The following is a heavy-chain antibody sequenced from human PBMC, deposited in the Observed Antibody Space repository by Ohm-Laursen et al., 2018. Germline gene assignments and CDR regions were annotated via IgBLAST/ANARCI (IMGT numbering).Heavy chain of an antibody. CDR2: VNSDGSST. CDR3: ARVFGMDV. CDR1: GFTFSDYW. J-gene: IGHJ6*02. V-gene: IGHV3-74*01. Sequence: GSLRLSCTASGFTFSDYWMHWVRQAPGKGLVWVSGVNSDGSSTTYADSVKGRFTISRDNAKKTLYLQMNSLRAEDTAVYYCARVFGMDVWGQGTTVTVSS.